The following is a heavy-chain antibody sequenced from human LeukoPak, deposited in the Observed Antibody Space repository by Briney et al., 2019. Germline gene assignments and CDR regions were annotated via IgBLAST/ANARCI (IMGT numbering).Heavy chain of an antibody. V-gene: IGHV3-66*04. J-gene: IGHJ4*02. CDR3: ARPLAGSYFGVFDY. CDR1: GFTVSSNY. CDR2: IYSGGST. D-gene: IGHD3-10*01. Sequence: PGGSLRLSCAASGFTVSSNYMSWVRQAPGKGLEWVSVIYSGGSTYYADSVKGRFTISRDNSKNTLYLQMNSLRAEDTAVYYCARPLAGSYFGVFDYWGQGTLVTVSS.